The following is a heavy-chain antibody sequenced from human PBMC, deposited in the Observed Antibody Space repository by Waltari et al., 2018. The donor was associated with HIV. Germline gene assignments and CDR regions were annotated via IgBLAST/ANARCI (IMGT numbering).Heavy chain of an antibody. Sequence: EVHLVESGGGLVQPGGSLRLTCTAPEATFRGYSMNWVRQAPGKGLEWISYISSRHSTMFYSDSVKGRFTISRDNAKNTLYLEMTNLRVEDTAVYYCATDFWSGHPDYWGQGTLVTVSS. D-gene: IGHD3-3*01. V-gene: IGHV3-48*01. CDR3: ATDFWSGHPDY. CDR2: ISSRHSTM. J-gene: IGHJ4*02. CDR1: EATFRGYS.